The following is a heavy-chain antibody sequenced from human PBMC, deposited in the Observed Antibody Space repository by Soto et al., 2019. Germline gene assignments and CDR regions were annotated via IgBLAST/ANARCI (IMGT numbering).Heavy chain of an antibody. J-gene: IGHJ6*02. CDR1: GFTFSSYW. Sequence: GGSLRLSCAASGFTFSSYWMSWVRQAPGKGLEWVANIKQDGSEKYYVDSVKGRFTISRDNAKNSLYLQMNSLRAEDTAVYYCARYPSIVATPGAYYYYYGMDVWGQGTTVTVSS. D-gene: IGHD5-12*01. CDR2: IKQDGSEK. V-gene: IGHV3-7*04. CDR3: ARYPSIVATPGAYYYYYGMDV.